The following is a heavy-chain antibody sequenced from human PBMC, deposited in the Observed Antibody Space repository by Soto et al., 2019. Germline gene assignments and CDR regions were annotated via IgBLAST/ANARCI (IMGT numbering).Heavy chain of an antibody. Sequence: SETLSLTCTVSGGSISSYYWTWIRQPPGKGLEWIGSIYYSGSTYYNPSLKSRVTVSVDTSRNQFSLKLSSVTAADTAVYYCARHPSDFWFDPWGQGTLVTVSS. V-gene: IGHV4-59*05. CDR2: IYYSGST. CDR3: ARHPSDFWFDP. CDR1: GGSISSYY. D-gene: IGHD2-21*02. J-gene: IGHJ5*02.